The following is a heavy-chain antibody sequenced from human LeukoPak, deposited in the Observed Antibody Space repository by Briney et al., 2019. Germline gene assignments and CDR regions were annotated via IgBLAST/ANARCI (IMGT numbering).Heavy chain of an antibody. CDR1: GGTFSSYA. V-gene: IGHV1-69*04. Sequence: SVKVSCKASGGTFSSYAISWVRQAPGQGLEWMGRIIPILGIAIYAQKFQGRVTMTEDTSTDTAYMELSSLRSEDTAAYYCATDLYGSGSYSSHWGQGTLVTVSS. CDR3: ATDLYGSGSYSSH. J-gene: IGHJ4*02. CDR2: IIPILGIA. D-gene: IGHD3-10*01.